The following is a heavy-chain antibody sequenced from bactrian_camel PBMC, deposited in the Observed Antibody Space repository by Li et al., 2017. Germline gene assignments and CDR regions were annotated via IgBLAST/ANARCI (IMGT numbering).Heavy chain of an antibody. CDR3: TWMGGSWFDPPTN. V-gene: IGHV3S6*01. CDR1: VYGDSSGC. CDR2: LFPDGNRP. D-gene: IGHD3*01. Sequence: VQLVESGGGLVQPGGSLRLSCAYFVYGDSSGCLGWFRQASGKEREGIGGLFPDGNRPYYFDSVRGRFTISRDNAKNTVDLLLNSLKTDDTAMYYCTWMGGSWFDPPTNWGQGTQVTVS. J-gene: IGHJ4*01.